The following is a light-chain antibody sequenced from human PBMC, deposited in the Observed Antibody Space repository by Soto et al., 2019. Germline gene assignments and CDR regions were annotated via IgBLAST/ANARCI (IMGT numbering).Light chain of an antibody. Sequence: DIQMTQSPSTLSASVGERVTITCRASQSISSWLSWYQQKPGKAPKILIYDASSLESGVPSRFSGSGSGTEFTLTISSLQPDDFATYSCQTYSSYPWTFGQGPKEEI. J-gene: IGKJ1*01. V-gene: IGKV1-5*01. CDR2: DAS. CDR1: QSISSW. CDR3: QTYSSYPWT.